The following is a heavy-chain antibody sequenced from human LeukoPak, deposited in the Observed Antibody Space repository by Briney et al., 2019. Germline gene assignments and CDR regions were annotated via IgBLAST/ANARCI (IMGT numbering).Heavy chain of an antibody. Sequence: GSLRLSCAASGFTFSSYSMNWIRQPPGKGLEWIGEINHSGSTNYNPSLKSRVTISVDTSKNQFSLKLSSVTAADTAVYYCARRREYCSGGSCYGGRSYYYYGMDVWGQGTTVTVSS. D-gene: IGHD2-15*01. CDR2: INHSGST. J-gene: IGHJ6*02. CDR3: ARRREYCSGGSCYGGRSYYYYGMDV. CDR1: GFTFSSYS. V-gene: IGHV4-34*01.